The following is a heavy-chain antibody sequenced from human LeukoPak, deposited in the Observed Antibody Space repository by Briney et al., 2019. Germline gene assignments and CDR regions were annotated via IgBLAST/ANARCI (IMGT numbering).Heavy chain of an antibody. CDR2: INPNSGGT. V-gene: IGHV1-2*02. J-gene: IGHJ4*02. D-gene: IGHD2-2*01. CDR3: ARLADCSSSSCRSFDY. Sequence: ASVKVSCKASGYTFTGYYMHWVRQAPGQGLEWMGWINPNSGGTNYAQKFQGRVTMTRDTSISTAYMELSRLRSDDTAVYYCARLADCSSSSCRSFDYRGQGTLVTVSS. CDR1: GYTFTGYY.